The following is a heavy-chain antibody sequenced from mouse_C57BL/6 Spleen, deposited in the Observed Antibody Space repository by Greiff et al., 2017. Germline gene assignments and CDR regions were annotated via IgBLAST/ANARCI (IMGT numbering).Heavy chain of an antibody. CDR1: GYTFTTYP. CDR2: FHPYNDDT. Sequence: QVQLQQSGAELVKPGASVKLSCKASGYTFTTYPIEWLKQNPGKSLEWIGNFHPYNDDTKYNEKFKGKATLTVEKSSSTVYLELRRLTSDDSAVYCCARGGVAGAMDYWGQGTSVTVSS. CDR3: ARGGVAGAMDY. J-gene: IGHJ4*01. V-gene: IGHV1-47*01.